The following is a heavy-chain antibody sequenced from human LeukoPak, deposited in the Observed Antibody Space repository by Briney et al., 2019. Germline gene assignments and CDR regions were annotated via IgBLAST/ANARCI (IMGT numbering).Heavy chain of an antibody. CDR1: GGSFSGYY. V-gene: IGHV4-34*01. CDR2: INHSGST. J-gene: IGHJ3*02. Sequence: SETLSLTCAVYGGSFSGYYWSWIRQPPGKGLEWIGEINHSGSTNYNPSLKSRVTISVDTSKNQFSLKLSSVTAADTAMYYCASHRWWAPFDIWGQGTMVTVSS. CDR3: ASHRWWAPFDI. D-gene: IGHD2-15*01.